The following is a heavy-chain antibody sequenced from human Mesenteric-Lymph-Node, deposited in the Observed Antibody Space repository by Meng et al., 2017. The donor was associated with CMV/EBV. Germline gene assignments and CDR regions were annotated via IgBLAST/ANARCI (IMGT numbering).Heavy chain of an antibody. D-gene: IGHD2-15*01. V-gene: IGHV3-30*04. J-gene: IGHJ4*02. CDR3: ARGGCSGDTCYTGISDFDY. CDR1: GFTFSSYV. CDR2: ISYDGSNK. Sequence: GESLKTSCAASGFTFSSYVMHRVRQAPGTGLEWGAVISYDGSNKYYADSVKDRFTISRGNSKNTLYLQMNNLRAEDTAVYYCARGGCSGDTCYTGISDFDYWGQGTLVTVSS.